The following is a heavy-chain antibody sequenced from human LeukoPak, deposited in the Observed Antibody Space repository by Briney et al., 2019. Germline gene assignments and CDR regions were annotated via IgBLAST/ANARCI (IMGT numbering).Heavy chain of an antibody. CDR1: GGSISSGGYY. CDR2: IYYSGST. V-gene: IGHV4-61*08. CDR3: ARLTDKLYSGSYYGMDV. J-gene: IGHJ6*02. D-gene: IGHD1-26*01. Sequence: PSETLSLTCTVSGGSISSGGYYWSWIRQPPGKGLEWIGYIYYSGSTNYNPSLKSRVTISVDTSKNQFSLKLSSVTAADTAVYYCARLTDKLYSGSYYGMDVWGQGTTVTVSS.